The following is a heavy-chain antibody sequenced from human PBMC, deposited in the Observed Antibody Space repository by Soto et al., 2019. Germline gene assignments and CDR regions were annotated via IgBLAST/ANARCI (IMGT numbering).Heavy chain of an antibody. D-gene: IGHD6-6*01. CDR1: GYTFTSYG. CDR3: ARASPFRGARPLDY. CDR2: ISAYNGNT. J-gene: IGHJ4*02. V-gene: IGHV1-18*01. Sequence: ASVSPCKASGYTFTSYGISWVRQAPGQGLEWMGWISAYNGNTNYAQKLQGRVTMTTDTSTSTAYMELRSLRSDDTAVYYCARASPFRGARPLDYWGQGTLVTVSS.